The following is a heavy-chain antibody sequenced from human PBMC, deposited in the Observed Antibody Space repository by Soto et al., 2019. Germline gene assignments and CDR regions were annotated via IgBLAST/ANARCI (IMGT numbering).Heavy chain of an antibody. Sequence: GGSLRLSCATSGFTFSSYSMNWVRQAPGKGLEWISYIDSSSSSKYYADSVKGRFTISRDNAQNLLYLQMNSLRAEDTALHYCAWGFLDSSYFDFWGQGTLVTVSS. CDR3: AWGFLDSSYFDF. J-gene: IGHJ4*02. CDR2: IDSSSSSK. CDR1: GFTFSSYS. D-gene: IGHD3-3*01. V-gene: IGHV3-48*01.